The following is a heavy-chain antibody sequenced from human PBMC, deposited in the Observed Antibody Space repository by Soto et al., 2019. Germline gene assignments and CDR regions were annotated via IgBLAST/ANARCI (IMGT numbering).Heavy chain of an antibody. Sequence: QLQLQESGSGLVKPSQTLSLTCAVSGGSISSGGYSWSWIRQPPGKGLEWIGYIYHSGSTYYNPSLKSRVTMTVDRSKNQSSLKLSSVTAADTAVYYCARENNVLPGGYFDYWGQGTLVTVSS. V-gene: IGHV4-30-2*01. CDR2: IYHSGST. CDR3: ARENNVLPGGYFDY. D-gene: IGHD3-10*01. CDR1: GGSISSGGYS. J-gene: IGHJ4*02.